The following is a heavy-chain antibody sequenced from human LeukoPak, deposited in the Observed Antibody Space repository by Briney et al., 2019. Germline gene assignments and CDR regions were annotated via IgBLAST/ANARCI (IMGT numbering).Heavy chain of an antibody. Sequence: EASVKVSCKASGYTFTGYYMHWVRQAAGQGLEWMGWINPNSGGTNYAQKFQGRVTMTRDTSISTAYMELSRLRSDDTAVYYCAREVRLLGYCSSTSCYEDYYYYMDVWGKGTTVTASS. CDR1: GYTFTGYY. CDR3: AREVRLLGYCSSTSCYEDYYYYMDV. D-gene: IGHD2-2*01. V-gene: IGHV1-2*02. J-gene: IGHJ6*03. CDR2: INPNSGGT.